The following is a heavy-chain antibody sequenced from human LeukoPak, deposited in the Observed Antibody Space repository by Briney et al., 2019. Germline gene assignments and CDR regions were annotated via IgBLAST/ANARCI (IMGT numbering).Heavy chain of an antibody. D-gene: IGHD3-22*01. CDR2: LFHSGDT. Sequence: SETLSLTCTVSGDFIGSVSWSWIQQPPGKGLECIGSLFHSGDTNYSPSLKSRLTISVDTSKKQLSLKLKSVTAADTAVYYCARLAFYYDRSGPADWYFDLWGRGTLVTVSS. V-gene: IGHV4-59*08. CDR1: GDFIGSVS. CDR3: ARLAFYYDRSGPADWYFDL. J-gene: IGHJ2*01.